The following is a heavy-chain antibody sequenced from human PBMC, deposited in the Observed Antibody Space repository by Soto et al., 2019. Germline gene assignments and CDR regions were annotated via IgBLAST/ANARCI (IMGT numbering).Heavy chain of an antibody. CDR1: GYTFTSYY. Sequence: ASVKVSCKASGYTFTSYYMHWVRQAPGQGLEWIGIINPSGGSTSYAQKFQGRVNMTRDTSTSTVYMELSSLRSEDTAVYYCARSGGEIIYYYYYYMDVWGKGTTVTVSS. CDR2: INPSGGST. CDR3: ARSGGEIIYYYYYYMDV. D-gene: IGHD3-10*01. V-gene: IGHV1-46*03. J-gene: IGHJ6*03.